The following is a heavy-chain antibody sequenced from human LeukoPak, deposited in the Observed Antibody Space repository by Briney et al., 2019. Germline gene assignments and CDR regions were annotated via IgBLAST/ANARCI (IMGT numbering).Heavy chain of an antibody. V-gene: IGHV3-21*01. CDR1: GFTFSAFN. CDR3: ARDPGLFYFDY. J-gene: IGHJ4*02. D-gene: IGHD3-16*01. CDR2: ISSSSSHI. Sequence: GGSLRLSCAASGFTFSAFNMNWVRLAPGRGLEWVSSISSSSSHIYYADSLKGRFTVSRDNAKNSLYLRINSLRAEDTAVYFRARDPGLFYFDYWGQGTLVTVSS.